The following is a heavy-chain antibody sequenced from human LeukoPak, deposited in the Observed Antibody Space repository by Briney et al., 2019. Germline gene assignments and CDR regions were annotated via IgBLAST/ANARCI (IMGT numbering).Heavy chain of an antibody. Sequence: GGSLRLSCTASGFTFSSDSMNWVRQAPGKGLEWVSYIGSSSRTIYYADSVKGRFTISRDNAKNSLYLQMNSLRAEDTAVYYCAELGITMIGGVWGKGTTVTISS. D-gene: IGHD3-10*02. CDR1: GFTFSSDS. CDR2: IGSSSRTI. V-gene: IGHV3-48*04. J-gene: IGHJ6*04. CDR3: AELGITMIGGV.